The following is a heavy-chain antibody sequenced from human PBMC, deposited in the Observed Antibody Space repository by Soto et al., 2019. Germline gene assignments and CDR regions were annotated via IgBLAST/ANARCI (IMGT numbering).Heavy chain of an antibody. CDR1: GGLFSSYP. V-gene: IGHV1-69*01. J-gene: IGHJ4*02. D-gene: IGHD3-22*01. CDR2: IIPVFQTA. Sequence: QEQLVQSGAEVKKPGSSVKVSCKASGGLFSSYPISWVRQVPGQGLEWMGGIIPVFQTAYYTQRLQGRVTITADESTNTAYMELSRLRPEDTAIYYCARGGSCYTWFNEFWGQGTLVTVSS. CDR3: ARGGSCYTWFNEF.